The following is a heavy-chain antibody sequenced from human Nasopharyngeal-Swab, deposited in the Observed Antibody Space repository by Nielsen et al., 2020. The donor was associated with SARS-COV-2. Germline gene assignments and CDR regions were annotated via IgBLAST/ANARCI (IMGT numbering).Heavy chain of an antibody. Sequence: SETLSLTCTVSGRSISRYYWSWIRQPPGKGLEWIGYIYYSGSTNYNPSLKSRVTISVDTSKNHFTLKLSSVTAADTAVYYCARGNYDFWSGYYTGIVLWFDPWGQGTLVTVSS. CDR2: IYYSGST. V-gene: IGHV4-59*13. CDR3: ARGNYDFWSGYYTGIVLWFDP. D-gene: IGHD3-3*01. J-gene: IGHJ5*02. CDR1: GRSISRYY.